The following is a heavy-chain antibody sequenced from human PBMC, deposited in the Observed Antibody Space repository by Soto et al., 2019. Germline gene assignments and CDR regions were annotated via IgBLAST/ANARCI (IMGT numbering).Heavy chain of an antibody. V-gene: IGHV3-73*01. Sequence: PRGSLRLSCAASGFTFSGSAMHWVRQASGKGLEWVGRIRSKANSYATAYAASVKGRFTISRDDSKNTAYLQMNSLKTEDTAVYYCTRLDILTGYYIGYWSQGTLDIVSS. CDR3: TRLDILTGYYIGY. CDR1: GFTFSGSA. CDR2: IRSKANSYAT. D-gene: IGHD3-9*01. J-gene: IGHJ4*02.